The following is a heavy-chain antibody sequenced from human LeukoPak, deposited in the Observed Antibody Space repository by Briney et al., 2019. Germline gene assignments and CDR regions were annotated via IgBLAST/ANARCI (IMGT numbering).Heavy chain of an antibody. CDR1: GFTFDDYG. CDR3: AKGGPTSGYCTNGVCYLGY. CDR2: INWNGGST. D-gene: IGHD2-8*01. J-gene: IGHJ4*02. V-gene: IGHV3-20*04. Sequence: PGGSLRLSCAASGFTFDDYGMSWVRQAPGKGLEWVSGINWNGGSTYYADSVKGRFTISRDNSKNTLYLQMNSLRAEDTAVYYCAKGGPTSGYCTNGVCYLGYWGQGTLVTVSS.